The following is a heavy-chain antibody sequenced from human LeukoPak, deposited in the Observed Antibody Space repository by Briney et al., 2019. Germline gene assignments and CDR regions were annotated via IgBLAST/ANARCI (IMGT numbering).Heavy chain of an antibody. D-gene: IGHD3-16*01. CDR3: ASDSLGFGDAFDI. Sequence: GESLKISCKGSGYSFTSYWIGWVRQMPGKGLEWMGIIYPGDSDTRYSPSFQGQVTISADKSVSTAYLQWSSLKASDTAMYYCASDSLGFGDAFDIWGQGTMVTVSS. CDR1: GYSFTSYW. V-gene: IGHV5-51*01. J-gene: IGHJ3*02. CDR2: IYPGDSDT.